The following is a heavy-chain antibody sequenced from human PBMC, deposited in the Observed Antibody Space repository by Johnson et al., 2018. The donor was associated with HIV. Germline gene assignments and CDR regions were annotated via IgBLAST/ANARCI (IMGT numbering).Heavy chain of an antibody. J-gene: IGHJ3*02. CDR2: ISYDGSNK. CDR3: AKGGPIFVDGFDI. CDR1: GFTFSSYA. Sequence: VQLVESGGGVVQPGRSLRLSCAASGFTFSSYAMHWVRQAPGKGLEWVAVISYDGSNKYFADSVTGRFTISSDNSKNTLYRQMSSLRSEDTALYYCAKGGPIFVDGFDIWGQGTMVTVSS. V-gene: IGHV3-30*04. D-gene: IGHD3-3*01.